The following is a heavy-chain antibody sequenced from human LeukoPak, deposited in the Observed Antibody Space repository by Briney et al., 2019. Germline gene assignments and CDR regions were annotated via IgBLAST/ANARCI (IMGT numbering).Heavy chain of an antibody. D-gene: IGHD3-10*01. CDR2: INPSGGST. Sequence: GASVKVSCKASGYTFTSYYMHWVRQAPGQGLEWMGIINPSGGSTSYAQKFQGRVTMTRDTSTSTVYMELSSLRSEDTAVYYCARERARGASGAAKGYWGQGTLVTVSS. CDR3: ARERARGASGAAKGY. CDR1: GYTFTSYY. J-gene: IGHJ4*02. V-gene: IGHV1-46*01.